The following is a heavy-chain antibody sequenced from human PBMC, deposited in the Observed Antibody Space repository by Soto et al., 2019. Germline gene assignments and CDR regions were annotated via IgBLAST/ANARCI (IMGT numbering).Heavy chain of an antibody. CDR2: ITSSSRTI. J-gene: IGHJ6*02. CDR3: ARDSMITFGGLIGLGDV. CDR1: GFTFSEYY. V-gene: IGHV3-11*01. Sequence: QVQLVESGGGLVKPGGSLRLSCAASGFTFSEYYMSWIRQAPGKGLEWISYITSSSRTIYYADSVKGRFTVSRDNAKNSLYLQMNSLRAEHTAVYYCARDSMITFGGLIGLGDVWGQGTTVTVSS. D-gene: IGHD3-16*02.